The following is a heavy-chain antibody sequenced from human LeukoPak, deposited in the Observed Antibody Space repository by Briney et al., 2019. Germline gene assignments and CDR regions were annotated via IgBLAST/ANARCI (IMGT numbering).Heavy chain of an antibody. CDR3: ARTLGDYGSGSYYY. V-gene: IGHV4-38-2*02. Sequence: SGTLSLTCTVSGYSISSGYYWGWVRQPPGKGLEWIGSIYHSGSTYYNPSLKSRVTISVDTSKNQFSLKLSSVTAADTAVYYCARTLGDYGSGSYYYWGQGTLVTVSS. CDR2: IYHSGST. CDR1: GYSISSGYY. J-gene: IGHJ4*02. D-gene: IGHD3-10*01.